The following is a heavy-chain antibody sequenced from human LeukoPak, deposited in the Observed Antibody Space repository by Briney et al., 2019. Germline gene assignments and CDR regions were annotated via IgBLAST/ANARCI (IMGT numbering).Heavy chain of an antibody. J-gene: IGHJ4*02. CDR1: GYTFTGYY. CDR3: ARDRPHSGSYYGPIDY. V-gene: IGHV1-2*02. CDR2: INPNSGGT. D-gene: IGHD1-26*01. Sequence: ASVKVSCKASGYTFTGYYMRWVRQAPGQGLEWMGWINPNSGGTNYAQKFQGRVTMTRDTSISTAYMELSRLRSDDTAVYYCARDRPHSGSYYGPIDYWGQGTLVTVSS.